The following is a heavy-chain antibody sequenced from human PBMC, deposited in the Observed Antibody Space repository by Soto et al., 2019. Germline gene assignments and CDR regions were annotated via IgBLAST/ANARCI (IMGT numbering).Heavy chain of an antibody. CDR1: GLTFRNDW. D-gene: IGHD4-17*01. CDR2: INQDGSER. CDR3: AVYGYGVSAAAY. J-gene: IGHJ4*02. Sequence: PVGSLRLSCAGSGLTFRNDWLSWVRQAPGKGLEWVANINQDGSERYYVDSVRGRFTISRDNVGNSLYLQLNSLRPEDTAVYYCAVYGYGVSAAAYWGQGALVTVS. V-gene: IGHV3-7*03.